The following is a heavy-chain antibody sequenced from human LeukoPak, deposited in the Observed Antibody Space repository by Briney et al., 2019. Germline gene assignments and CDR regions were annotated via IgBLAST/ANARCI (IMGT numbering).Heavy chain of an antibody. CDR2: IYSGGST. V-gene: IGHV3-53*04. Sequence: GGSLRLSCVASGFTVSSNYMSWVRHAPGKGLEWVSVIYSGGSTYYADSVKGRFTISRHNSKNTLYLQMNSLRAEDTAVYYCARARLWFGDNYYYGMDVWGQGTTVTVSS. CDR1: GFTVSSNY. J-gene: IGHJ6*02. CDR3: ARARLWFGDNYYYGMDV. D-gene: IGHD3-10*01.